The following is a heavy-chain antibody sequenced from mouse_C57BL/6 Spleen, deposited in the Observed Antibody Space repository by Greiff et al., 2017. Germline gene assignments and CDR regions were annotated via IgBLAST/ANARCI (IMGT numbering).Heavy chain of an antibody. J-gene: IGHJ2*01. D-gene: IGHD4-1*01. CDR1: GYAFSSSW. V-gene: IGHV1-82*01. CDR3: AREKTVTGVDY. CDR2: IYPGDGDT. Sequence: QVQLKESGPELVKPGASVKISCKASGYAFSSSWMNWVKQRPGKGLEWIGRIYPGDGDTNYNGKFKGKATLTADKSSSTAYMQLSSLTSEDSAVYFCAREKTVTGVDYWGQGTTLTVSS.